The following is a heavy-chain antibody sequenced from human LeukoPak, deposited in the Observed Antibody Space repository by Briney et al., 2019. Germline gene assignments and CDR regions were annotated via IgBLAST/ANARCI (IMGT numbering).Heavy chain of an antibody. D-gene: IGHD5-18*01. CDR1: GFSFSSYS. J-gene: IGHJ4*02. CDR3: AKALGPTYSYGLDC. CDR2: ISGGGGST. Sequence: PGGSLRLSCAASGFSFSSYSMNWVRQAPGKGLEWVSAISGGGGSTFYADSVKGRFTISRDNSKNTLYLQVNSLRAEDTALYYCAKALGPTYSYGLDCWGQGTLVTVSS. V-gene: IGHV3-23*01.